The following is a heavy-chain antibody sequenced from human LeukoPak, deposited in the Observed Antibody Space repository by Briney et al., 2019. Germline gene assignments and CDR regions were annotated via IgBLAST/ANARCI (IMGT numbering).Heavy chain of an antibody. J-gene: IGHJ3*02. CDR3: AKDLGEVRYASDI. Sequence: PGGSLRLSCAVSGFTFRNYGFHWVRQAPGKGPEWVAIISYDGTSLYYADSVKGRFTISRDNSKNMLYLQMNSLRPEDTALYYCAKDLGEVRYASDIWGQGTMVTVSS. D-gene: IGHD3-16*01. CDR1: GFTFRNYG. CDR2: ISYDGTSL. V-gene: IGHV3-30*18.